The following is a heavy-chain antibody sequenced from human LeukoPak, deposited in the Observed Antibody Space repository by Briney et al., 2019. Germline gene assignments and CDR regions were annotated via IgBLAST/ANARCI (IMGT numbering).Heavy chain of an antibody. CDR3: ARDRHCGGGSCYGY. D-gene: IGHD2-15*01. V-gene: IGHV3-48*03. J-gene: IGHJ4*02. CDR1: GFTFSSYE. CDR2: ISSSGSTI. Sequence: GGSLRLSCAASGFTFSSYEMNWVRQAPGKGLEWVSYISSSGSTIYYADSVKGRFTISRDNAKDSLYLQMNSLRAEDTAVYYCARDRHCGGGSCYGYWGQGTLVTVSS.